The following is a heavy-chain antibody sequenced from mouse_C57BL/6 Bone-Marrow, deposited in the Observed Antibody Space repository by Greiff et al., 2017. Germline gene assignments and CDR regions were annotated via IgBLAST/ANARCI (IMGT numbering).Heavy chain of an antibody. CDR1: GYTFTDYE. Sequence: VQLQQSGAELVRPGASVTLSCKASGYTFTDYEMHWVKQTPVHGLEWIGAIDPETGGTAYNQKFKGQAILTADKSSSTAYMELRSLTSEDSAVYYCTRDWDDAYWGQGTLVTVSA. V-gene: IGHV1-15*01. D-gene: IGHD4-1*01. CDR3: TRDWDDAY. CDR2: IDPETGGT. J-gene: IGHJ3*01.